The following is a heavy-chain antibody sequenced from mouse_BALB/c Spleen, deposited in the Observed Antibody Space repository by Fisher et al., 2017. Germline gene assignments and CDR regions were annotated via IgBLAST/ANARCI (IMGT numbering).Heavy chain of an antibody. Sequence: RFTISRDNAKNTLYLEMSSLRSEDTAMYYCARGDNYHVYYAMDYWGQGTSVTVSS. V-gene: IGHV5-9-4*01. J-gene: IGHJ4*01. CDR3: ARGDNYHVYYAMDY. D-gene: IGHD1-3*01.